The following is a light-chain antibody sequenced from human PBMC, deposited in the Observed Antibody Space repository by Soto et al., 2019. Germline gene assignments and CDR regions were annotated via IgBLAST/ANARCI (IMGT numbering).Light chain of an antibody. V-gene: IGKV3-20*01. CDR3: QLYGGSPKT. CDR2: GAS. Sequence: ETVLTQSPATLSLSPGEGGTLSCRASQTVISNSLASYQHKPGQPPRLLIHGASTRAPGIPDRFSGSRYGTDVTLTISRLEPEDFAVYYCQLYGGSPKTFGQGTKVEIK. J-gene: IGKJ1*01. CDR1: QTVISNS.